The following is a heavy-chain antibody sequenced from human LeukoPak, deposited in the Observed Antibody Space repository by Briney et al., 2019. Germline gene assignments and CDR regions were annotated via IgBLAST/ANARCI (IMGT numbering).Heavy chain of an antibody. Sequence: GGSLRLSCAASGFTFSSYNMNWVRQAPGKGLEWVSSISSSSSYIYYADSVKGRFTVSRDNAKNSLYLQMNSLRAEDTAVYYCARERSTVAPPHPFDYWGQGTLVTVSS. CDR2: ISSSSSYI. CDR3: ARERSTVAPPHPFDY. CDR1: GFTFSSYN. D-gene: IGHD4-23*01. J-gene: IGHJ4*02. V-gene: IGHV3-21*01.